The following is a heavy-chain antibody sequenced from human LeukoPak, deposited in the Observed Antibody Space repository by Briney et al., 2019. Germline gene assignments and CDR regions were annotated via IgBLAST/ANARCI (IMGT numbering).Heavy chain of an antibody. CDR2: INHSGST. J-gene: IGHJ5*02. D-gene: IGHD2-2*01. V-gene: IGHV4-34*01. CDR1: GGSFSGYY. Sequence: SETLSLTCAVYGGSFSGYYWSWIRQPPGKGLEWIGEINHSGSTNYNPSLKSRVTISVDTSKNQFSLKLSSVTAADTAVYYCARYLGYCSSTSCRLRYNWFDPWGQGTLVTVSS. CDR3: ARYLGYCSSTSCRLRYNWFDP.